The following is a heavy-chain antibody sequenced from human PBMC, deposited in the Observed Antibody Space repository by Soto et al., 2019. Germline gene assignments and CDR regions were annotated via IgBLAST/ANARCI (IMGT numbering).Heavy chain of an antibody. J-gene: IGHJ3*01. CDR3: ASGIVSIGSHAKEAFDV. Sequence: QVQLVQTGAEMKKAGASVNISCQAPGFTSSDTLINWVRQGPGQGLEWMGWINPANGNTRYSESFQGRVTIYSLSSAATAYVELSDLNSEDTDVYDCASGIVSIGSHAKEAFDVWGQGAMITVSS. CDR1: GFTSSDTL. CDR2: INPANGNT. D-gene: IGHD6-25*01. V-gene: IGHV1-3*01.